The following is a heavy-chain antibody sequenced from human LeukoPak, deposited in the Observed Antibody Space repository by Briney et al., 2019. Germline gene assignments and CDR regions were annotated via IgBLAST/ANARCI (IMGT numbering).Heavy chain of an antibody. V-gene: IGHV4-59*11. CDR2: ISWRGYT. Sequence: SETLSLTCSVSGGSMTSLYWGYIRQAPGKGLEWIGFISWRGYTSYSPALKSRVAISVDTSKSQFSLRLSSMTAADTAFYYCARGRNDNGGMFFDSWAQGTLVTVSS. CDR1: GGSMTSLY. D-gene: IGHD4-23*01. CDR3: ARGRNDNGGMFFDS. J-gene: IGHJ4*02.